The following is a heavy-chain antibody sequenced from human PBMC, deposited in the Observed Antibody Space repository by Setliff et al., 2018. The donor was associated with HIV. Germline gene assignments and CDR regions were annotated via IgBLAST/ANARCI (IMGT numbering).Heavy chain of an antibody. J-gene: IGHJ4*02. CDR2: IKQDGSDK. Sequence: GGSLRLSCAVSGFTINNHHMAWVRQAPGKGLEWVAKIKQDGSDKYYVDSVKGRFTISRDNAKNSLYLQMNSLRAEDTAMYYCARDWRSGYDLNFDYWGQGTLVTVSS. CDR1: GFTINNHH. D-gene: IGHD5-12*01. CDR3: ARDWRSGYDLNFDY. V-gene: IGHV3-7*01.